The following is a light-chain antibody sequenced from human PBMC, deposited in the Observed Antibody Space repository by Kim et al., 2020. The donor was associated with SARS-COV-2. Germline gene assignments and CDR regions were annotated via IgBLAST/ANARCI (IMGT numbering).Light chain of an antibody. CDR3: QKYNAAPWT. J-gene: IGKJ1*01. V-gene: IGKV1-27*01. Sequence: DIQMTQSPSSLSASVGDRVTITCRASQGISNSLAWYQQKPGKVPKVLIYSASALQSGVPSRFSGSGSGTDFTLTISSLQPEDVATYYCQKYNAAPWTFDQGTKVDIK. CDR1: QGISNS. CDR2: SAS.